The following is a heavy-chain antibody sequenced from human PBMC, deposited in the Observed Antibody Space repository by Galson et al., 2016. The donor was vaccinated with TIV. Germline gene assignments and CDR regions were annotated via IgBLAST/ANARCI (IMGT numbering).Heavy chain of an antibody. V-gene: IGHV3-33*05. CDR1: GFTFSSYD. Sequence: SLRLSCAASGFTFSSYDMHWARQAPGKGLEWVATISFDRSDKYYGDSVKGRFTISRDNSKNTLYLQMNSLTAEDTAVYYCARQWQSDFFDYWGQGILVTVSS. CDR2: ISFDRSDK. J-gene: IGHJ4*02. CDR3: ARQWQSDFFDY. D-gene: IGHD6-19*01.